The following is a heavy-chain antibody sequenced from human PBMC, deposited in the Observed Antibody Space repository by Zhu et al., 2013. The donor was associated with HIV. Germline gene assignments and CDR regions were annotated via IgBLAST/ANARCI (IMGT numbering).Heavy chain of an antibody. J-gene: IGHJ5*01. D-gene: IGHD2-2*01. CDR3: ARERIGCSSSSCYFDS. Sequence: QVQLAQSGAELQEPGASLKVSCHTSGYTFAGYYLHWVRQAPGQGLQWMGWLNPLTGGTHYTPSLQDRVTMTRDTSSNTAYLHLRGLTSDDTAVYFCARERIGCSSSSCYFDSWGQGTPVTVSS. CDR2: LNPLTGGT. V-gene: IGHV1-2*02. CDR1: GYTFAGYY.